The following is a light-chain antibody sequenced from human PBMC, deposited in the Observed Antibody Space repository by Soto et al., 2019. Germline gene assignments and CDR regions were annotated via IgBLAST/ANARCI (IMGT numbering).Light chain of an antibody. CDR3: QQRSSWPPT. Sequence: EIVLTQSPATLSLSPGERATLSCRASQSVISYLAWYQQRPGQAPRVLICDASKRATGIPARFSGSGSGTDFSLTISSLEPEDFAVYYCQQRSSWPPTFGGGTKVEIK. J-gene: IGKJ4*01. CDR1: QSVISY. V-gene: IGKV3-11*01. CDR2: DAS.